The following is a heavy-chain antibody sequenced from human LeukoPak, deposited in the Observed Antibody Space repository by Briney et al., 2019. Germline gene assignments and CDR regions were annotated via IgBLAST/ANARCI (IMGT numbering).Heavy chain of an antibody. CDR1: GFTFSNAW. CDR2: ITSKTDGGTT. J-gene: IGHJ3*02. D-gene: IGHD2-15*01. Sequence: GGSLRLSCAASGFTFSNAWMNWVRQAPGKGLEWVGRITSKTDGGTTDSAAPVKNRFTISRDDSKNTLYLQMNSLKTEDTAVYYCTREDIVVVVAATGAFDIWGQGTMVTVSS. CDR3: TREDIVVVVAATGAFDI. V-gene: IGHV3-15*01.